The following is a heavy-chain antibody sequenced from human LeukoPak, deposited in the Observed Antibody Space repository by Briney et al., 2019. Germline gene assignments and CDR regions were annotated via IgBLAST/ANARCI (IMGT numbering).Heavy chain of an antibody. Sequence: ASVKVSCKASGYSFTNFDINWVRQATGQGLEWMGWMNPNSGNKGYAQRFQGRVTMTMNTSMTTAHMELSSLRSEDTAVYYCARGPQWRGDYYYMDVWGRGTTVTVSS. V-gene: IGHV1-8*01. D-gene: IGHD6-19*01. CDR3: ARGPQWRGDYYYMDV. CDR1: GYSFTNFD. J-gene: IGHJ6*03. CDR2: MNPNSGNK.